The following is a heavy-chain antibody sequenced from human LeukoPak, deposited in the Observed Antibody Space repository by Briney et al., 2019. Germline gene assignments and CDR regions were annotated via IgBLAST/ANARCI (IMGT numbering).Heavy chain of an antibody. Sequence: SETLSLTCTVSGGSISSYYWSWIRQPPGKGLEWIGYIYYSGSTNYNPSLKSRVTISVDTFKNQFSLKLSSVTAADTAVYYCASGYGDFDYWGQGTLVTVSS. J-gene: IGHJ4*02. CDR2: IYYSGST. CDR3: ASGYGDFDY. V-gene: IGHV4-59*01. CDR1: GGSISSYY. D-gene: IGHD4-17*01.